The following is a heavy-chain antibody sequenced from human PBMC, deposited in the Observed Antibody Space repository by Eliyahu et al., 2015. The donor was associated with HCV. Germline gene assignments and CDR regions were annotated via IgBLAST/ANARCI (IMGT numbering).Heavy chain of an antibody. D-gene: IGHD2/OR15-2a*01. J-gene: IGHJ4*02. CDR1: QFTXXHYG. CDR2: ISFDGDNK. CDR3: ATEQRSFVLSRFHAASLFDF. V-gene: IGHV3-30*03. Sequence: QVQLVESGGGVVQPGTSLXLXCAASQFTXXHYGMHWVRQAPGXGLEWVAVISFDGDNKYYAESVKGRFTISRDDSKNTLFLRMNSLRPEDTALYYCATEQRSFVLSRFHAASLFDFWGQGTLVTVSS.